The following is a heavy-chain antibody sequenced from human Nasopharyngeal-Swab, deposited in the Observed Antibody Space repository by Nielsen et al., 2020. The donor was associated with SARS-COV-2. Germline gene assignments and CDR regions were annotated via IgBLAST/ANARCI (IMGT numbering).Heavy chain of an antibody. V-gene: IGHV3-21*01. CDR2: NRSSSSYI. D-gene: IGHD3-22*01. Sequence: GRSLRLSCAASVFTFSSYNMNWSRHAPVKGLESVSSNRSSSSYIYYADSVKGRFTISRDNAKNSLYLQMNSLRAEDTAVYYCARVSFDSSGYYSTGPQKYWGQGTPVTVSS. CDR1: VFTFSSYN. CDR3: ARVSFDSSGYYSTGPQKY. J-gene: IGHJ4*02.